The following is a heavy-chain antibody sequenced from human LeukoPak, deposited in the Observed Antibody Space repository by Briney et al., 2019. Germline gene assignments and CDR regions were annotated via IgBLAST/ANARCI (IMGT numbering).Heavy chain of an antibody. D-gene: IGHD2-15*01. CDR3: ASTPRYCSGGSCPFDH. Sequence: GESLKISCKGSGYSFTTYWSGWVRQMPGKGVEWMGSIYPGDSSNRYSPSFQGQVTISADKSISTAYMQWSSLKASDTAMYYCASTPRYCSGGSCPFDHWGQGALVIVSS. CDR2: IYPGDSSN. J-gene: IGHJ4*02. V-gene: IGHV5-51*01. CDR1: GYSFTTYW.